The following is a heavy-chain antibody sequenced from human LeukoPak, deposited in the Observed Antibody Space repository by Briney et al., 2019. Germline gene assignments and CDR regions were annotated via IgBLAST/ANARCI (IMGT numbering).Heavy chain of an antibody. CDR3: ASNTAMVTSFSY. D-gene: IGHD5-18*01. J-gene: IGHJ4*02. CDR2: FDPEDGET. V-gene: IGHV1-24*01. Sequence: ASVKVSCKVSGYTLTELSMHWVRQAPGKGLEWMGGFDPEDGETIYAQKFQGRVTMTEDTSTDTAYTELSSLRSEDTAVYYCASNTAMVTSFSYWGQGTLVTVSS. CDR1: GYTLTELS.